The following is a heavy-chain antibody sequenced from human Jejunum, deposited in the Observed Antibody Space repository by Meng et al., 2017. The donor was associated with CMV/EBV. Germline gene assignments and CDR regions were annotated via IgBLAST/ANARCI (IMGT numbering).Heavy chain of an antibody. Sequence: QVQLVQSSSGLKQPGASVKVSCRPSGYTFTSYAINWVRQAPGQGPDWMGWIDPNTGNPTYDQCFTGRFVFSLDTSVSTAYLQINSLRADDTAVYYCARDSPLDGYSLLDYWGQGTLVTVSS. CDR3: ARDSPLDGYSLLDY. CDR2: IDPNTGNP. CDR1: GYTFTSYA. D-gene: IGHD5-24*01. J-gene: IGHJ4*02. V-gene: IGHV7-4-1*02.